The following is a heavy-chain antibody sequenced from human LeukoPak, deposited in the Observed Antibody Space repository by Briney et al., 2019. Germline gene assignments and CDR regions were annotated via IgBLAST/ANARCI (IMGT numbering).Heavy chain of an antibody. V-gene: IGHV4-39*07. J-gene: IGHJ4*02. CDR3: ALSSFPYYFDY. Sequence: PSETLSLTCTVSGGSISSSSYYWGWIRQPPGKGLEWIGSIYYSGSTYYNPSLKSRVTISVDTSKNQFSLKLSSVTAADTAVYYCALSSFPYYFDYWGQGTLVTVSS. CDR2: IYYSGST. D-gene: IGHD5/OR15-5a*01. CDR1: GGSISSSSYY.